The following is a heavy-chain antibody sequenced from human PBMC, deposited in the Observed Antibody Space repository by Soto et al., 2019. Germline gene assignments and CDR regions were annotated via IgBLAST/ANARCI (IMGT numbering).Heavy chain of an antibody. Sequence: PXESVKISCKGSGYSFTSYWISWVRQMPGKGLEWMGRIDPSDSYTNYSPSFQGHVTISADKSISTAYLQWSSLKASDTAMYYCARQGVGYCSSTSCSNWFDPSGQGTLVTVSS. D-gene: IGHD2-2*01. CDR2: IDPSDSYT. CDR1: GYSFTSYW. V-gene: IGHV5-10-1*01. CDR3: ARQGVGYCSSTSCSNWFDP. J-gene: IGHJ5*02.